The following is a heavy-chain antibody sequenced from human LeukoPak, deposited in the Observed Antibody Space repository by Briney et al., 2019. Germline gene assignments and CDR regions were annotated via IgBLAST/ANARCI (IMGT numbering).Heavy chain of an antibody. V-gene: IGHV3-30*04. CDR2: ISYDGSNK. J-gene: IGHJ6*03. CDR3: ASSLDNSGSFYYYMDV. Sequence: PGRSLRLSCAASGFTFSSYAMHWVRQAPGKGLEWVAVISYDGSNKYYADSVKGRFTISRDNAKNSLYLQMSSLRAEDTALYHCASSLDNSGSFYYYMDVWGKGTTVTVSS. D-gene: IGHD6-19*01. CDR1: GFTFSSYA.